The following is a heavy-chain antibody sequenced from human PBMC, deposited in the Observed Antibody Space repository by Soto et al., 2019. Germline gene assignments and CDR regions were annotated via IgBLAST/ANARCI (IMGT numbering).Heavy chain of an antibody. J-gene: IGHJ5*02. CDR3: ARDKRRSGYDICPRLGWFDP. V-gene: IGHV1-46*01. CDR2: INPSAGST. CDR1: GYTFTSYY. D-gene: IGHD5-12*01. Sequence: ASVKVSCKASGYTFTSYYMHWVRQAPGQGLEWMGIINPSAGSTTYAQRFQGRVTMTADTSTSTLYMELSSLRSEDTAMYYCARDKRRSGYDICPRLGWFDPWGQGTLVTVSS.